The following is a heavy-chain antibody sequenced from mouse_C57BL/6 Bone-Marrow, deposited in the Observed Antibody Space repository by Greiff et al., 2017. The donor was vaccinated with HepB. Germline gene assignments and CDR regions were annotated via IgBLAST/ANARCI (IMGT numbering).Heavy chain of an antibody. CDR2: IDPETGGT. D-gene: IGHD4-1*01. Sequence: QVQLQQSGAELVRPGASVTLSCKASGYTFTDYEMHWVKQTPVHGLEWIGAIDPETGGTAYNQKFKGKAILTADKSSSTAYMELRSLTSEDSAVYYCTRNWGGGVDYWGQGTTLTVSS. V-gene: IGHV1-15*01. CDR3: TRNWGGGVDY. J-gene: IGHJ2*01. CDR1: GYTFTDYE.